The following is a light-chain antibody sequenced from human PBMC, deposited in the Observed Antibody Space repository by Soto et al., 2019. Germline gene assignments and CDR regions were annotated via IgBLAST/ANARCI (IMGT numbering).Light chain of an antibody. V-gene: IGKV1-5*01. CDR2: DAS. CDR1: QSISSW. CDR3: QQYNYFST. J-gene: IGKJ1*01. Sequence: DIQMTQFPSTLSASVGDRVTITCRASQSISSWLAWYQQKPGKAPKLLMFDASNLASGVPSRFSGTGSGTEFPLTISSLQPDDVANYYCQQYNYFSTFGQGTKVELK.